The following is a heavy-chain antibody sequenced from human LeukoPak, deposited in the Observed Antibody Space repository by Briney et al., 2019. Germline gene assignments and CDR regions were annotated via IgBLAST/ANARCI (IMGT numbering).Heavy chain of an antibody. CDR2: ISYDGSNK. V-gene: IGHV3-30-3*01. CDR3: ARGTYNWNLRWLDP. Sequence: HSGGSLRLSCAASGFTFSSYAMHWVRQAPGKGLEWVAVISYDGSNKYYADSVKGRFTISRDNSKNTLYLQMNSLRAEDTAVYYCARGTYNWNLRWLDPWGQGTLVTVSS. CDR1: GFTFSSYA. D-gene: IGHD1-20*01. J-gene: IGHJ5*02.